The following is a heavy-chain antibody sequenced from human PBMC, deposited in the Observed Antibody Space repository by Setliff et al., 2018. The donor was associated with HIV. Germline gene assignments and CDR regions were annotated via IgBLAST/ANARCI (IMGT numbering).Heavy chain of an antibody. CDR1: GYSFTRNQ. CDR2: INPSGGSA. CDR3: ARDGGDGSGYYYADY. Sequence: GASVKVSCKASGYSFTRNQIHWVRQAPGQGLEWMGIINPSGGSAAYAEKFRGRVTMTSDTSTNTVYMELRSLRSGETAVFYCARDGGDGSGYYYADYWGQGTLVTVSS. D-gene: IGHD3-22*01. J-gene: IGHJ4*02. V-gene: IGHV1-46*01.